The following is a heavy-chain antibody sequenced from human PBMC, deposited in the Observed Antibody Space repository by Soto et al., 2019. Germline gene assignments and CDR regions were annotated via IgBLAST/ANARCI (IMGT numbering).Heavy chain of an antibody. CDR1: GGSFSGYC. CDR3: ARGSNPYYFDY. J-gene: IGHJ4*02. D-gene: IGHD4-4*01. Sequence: QVQLQQWGARLLKPSETLSLTCAVYGGSFSGYCWSWIRQPPGKGLEWHGEINHSGSTNYTPSRKSRVNISVDTSKNQFSLKLSSVTAADTSVYYCARGSNPYYFDYWGQGTLVTVSS. V-gene: IGHV4-34*01. CDR2: INHSGST.